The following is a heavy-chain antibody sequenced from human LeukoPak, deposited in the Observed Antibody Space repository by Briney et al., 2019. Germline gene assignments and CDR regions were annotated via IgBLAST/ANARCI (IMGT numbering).Heavy chain of an antibody. V-gene: IGHV3-23*01. CDR3: AKEGSSGYYVLDY. CDR1: GFTFGSFA. Sequence: GGSLRLSCAASGFTFGSFAMSWVRQTPGKGLEWVSSVSSGGDNTYYADSVKGRFTISRDNSKSTLYLQMNSLRAEDTAVYYCAKEGSSGYYVLDYWGQGTLVTVSS. D-gene: IGHD3-22*01. CDR2: VSSGGDNT. J-gene: IGHJ4*02.